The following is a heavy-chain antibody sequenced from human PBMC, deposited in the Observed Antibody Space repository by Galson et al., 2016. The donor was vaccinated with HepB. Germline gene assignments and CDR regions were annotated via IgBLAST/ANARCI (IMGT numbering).Heavy chain of an antibody. D-gene: IGHD1-26*01. J-gene: IGHJ6*03. CDR2: ITHTTNTI. CDR3: ARDFKLGAPDYMDV. Sequence: SLRLSCAASGFTFSSYSMNWVRQAPGKGLEWVSHITHTTNTIYYADSVKGRFTISRDNAKNSVYLQMNSLRDEDTAVYFCARDFKLGAPDYMDVWGKETTVTVS. V-gene: IGHV3-48*02. CDR1: GFTFSSYS.